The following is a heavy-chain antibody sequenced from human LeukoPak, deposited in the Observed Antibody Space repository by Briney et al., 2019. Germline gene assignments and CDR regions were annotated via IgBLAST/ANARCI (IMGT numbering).Heavy chain of an antibody. V-gene: IGHV3-33*06. CDR2: IWYDGSIQ. Sequence: GGSLRLSCAASGFTFRNHGMHWVRQAPGKGLEWVAVIWYDGSIQYYADSVKGRFTISRDNSENTVSLQMNSLRAEDTAVYYCAKTRPLDSSSWSHGDYWGQGTLVTVSS. J-gene: IGHJ4*02. CDR1: GFTFRNHG. CDR3: AKTRPLDSSSWSHGDY. D-gene: IGHD6-13*01.